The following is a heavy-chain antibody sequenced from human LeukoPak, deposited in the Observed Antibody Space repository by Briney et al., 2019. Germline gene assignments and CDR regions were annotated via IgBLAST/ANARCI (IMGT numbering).Heavy chain of an antibody. J-gene: IGHJ4*02. CDR3: ARGSDFGDY. Sequence: KPSETLSLTCTVSGGSISSYYWSWIRQPPGKGLEWIGYMSYSGSTNYNPSLKSRVTMSINTSKNQFSLRLSSVTAADTAVYYCARGSDFGDYWGQGTLVTVSS. CDR2: MSYSGST. V-gene: IGHV4-59*01. CDR1: GGSISSYY. D-gene: IGHD4-17*01.